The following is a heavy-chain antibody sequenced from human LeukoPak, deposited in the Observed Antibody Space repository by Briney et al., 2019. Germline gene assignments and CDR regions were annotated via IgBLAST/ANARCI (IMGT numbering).Heavy chain of an antibody. CDR2: IKHDGSQR. V-gene: IGHV3-7*05. J-gene: IGHJ6*02. D-gene: IGHD2-21*02. Sequence: PGGSLRLSCVASGFSLGTYWMSWVRRPPGKGLEWVANIKHDGSQRYYVDSVKGRFTISRDNAKNSLYLQMNSLRAEDTAVYYCARGPMTSDVWGQGTTVTVSS. CDR1: GFSLGTYW. CDR3: ARGPMTSDV.